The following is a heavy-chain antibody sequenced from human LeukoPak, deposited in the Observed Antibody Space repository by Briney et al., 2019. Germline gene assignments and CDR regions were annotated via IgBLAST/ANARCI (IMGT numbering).Heavy chain of an antibody. J-gene: IGHJ4*02. D-gene: IGHD3-3*01. CDR1: GFTFSSYA. V-gene: IGHV3-30*04. CDR2: ISYDGSNK. Sequence: GGSLRLSCAASGFTFSSYAMHWVRQAPGKGLEWVAVISYDGSNKYYADSVKGRFTISRGNSKNTLYLQMNSLRAEDTAVYYCARSYDFWSGYDDYWGQGTLVTVSS. CDR3: ARSYDFWSGYDDY.